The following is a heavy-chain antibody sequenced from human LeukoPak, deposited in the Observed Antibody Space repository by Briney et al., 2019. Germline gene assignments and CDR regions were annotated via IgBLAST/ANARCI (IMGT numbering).Heavy chain of an antibody. CDR1: GYTFTSYG. V-gene: IGHV1-18*01. Sequence: GASVKVSCKASGYTFTSYGISWVRQAPGQGLEWMGWISAYNGNTNYAQKLQGRVTMTTDTSTSTAYMELRSLRSDDTAVYYCARDLGRFWETKSPGYHFDYWGQGTLVTVSS. D-gene: IGHD3-10*01. J-gene: IGHJ4*02. CDR2: ISAYNGNT. CDR3: ARDLGRFWETKSPGYHFDY.